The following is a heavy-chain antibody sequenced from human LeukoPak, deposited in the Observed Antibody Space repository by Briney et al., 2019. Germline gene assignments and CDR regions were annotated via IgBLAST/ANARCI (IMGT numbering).Heavy chain of an antibody. J-gene: IGHJ4*02. D-gene: IGHD3-10*01. Sequence: SETLSLTCTVSGDSINGGGYYWSWIRQHPGKGLEWIGYIYYSGITYYNPSLKSRVTISVDTSKNQFSLKVNSVTVADTAVYYCARDNYYGPGSFVYWGQGTLVTVSS. CDR1: GDSINGGGYY. V-gene: IGHV4-31*03. CDR2: IYYSGIT. CDR3: ARDNYYGPGSFVY.